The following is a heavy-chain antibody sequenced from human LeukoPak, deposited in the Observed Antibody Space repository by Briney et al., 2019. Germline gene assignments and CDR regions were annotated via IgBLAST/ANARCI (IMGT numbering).Heavy chain of an antibody. J-gene: IGHJ4*02. CDR1: GFTFDDYA. V-gene: IGHV3-9*01. Sequence: PGGSLRLSCAASGFTFDDYAMHWVRQAPGKGLEWVSGISWNSGSIGYADSVKGRFTISRDNAKNSLYLQMNSLRAEDTAVYYCARDERESGILTGYYPFDYWGQGTLVTVSS. CDR3: ARDERESGILTGYYPFDY. D-gene: IGHD3-9*01. CDR2: ISWNSGSI.